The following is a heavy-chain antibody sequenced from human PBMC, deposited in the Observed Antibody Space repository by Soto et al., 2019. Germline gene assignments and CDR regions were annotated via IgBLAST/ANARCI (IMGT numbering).Heavy chain of an antibody. J-gene: IGHJ6*02. V-gene: IGHV1-18*01. CDR2: ISAYNGNT. D-gene: IGHD6-13*01. CDR1: VGNVRSYG. CDR3: ARLGSSIAAAGPYYYGMDV. Sequence: SGKGCVGNVRSYGISWVRKTNRQGHEWMGWISAYNGNTNYAQKLQGRVTMTTDTSTSTAYMELRSLRSDDTAVYYCARLGSSIAAAGPYYYGMDVWGQGTTVTVPS.